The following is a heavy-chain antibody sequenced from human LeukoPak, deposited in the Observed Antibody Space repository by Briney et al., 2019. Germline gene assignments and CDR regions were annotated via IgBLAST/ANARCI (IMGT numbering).Heavy chain of an antibody. CDR3: AKDKDIVVVPAASFDY. J-gene: IGHJ4*02. CDR1: GFTFSSYG. D-gene: IGHD2-2*01. Sequence: GGSLRLSWAASGFTFSSYGMHWVRRAPGKGLEGVEFIRYDGSNKYYADSVKGRFTISRDNSKNTLYLQMNSLRAEDTAVYYCAKDKDIVVVPAASFDYWGQGTLVTVSS. V-gene: IGHV3-30*02. CDR2: IRYDGSNK.